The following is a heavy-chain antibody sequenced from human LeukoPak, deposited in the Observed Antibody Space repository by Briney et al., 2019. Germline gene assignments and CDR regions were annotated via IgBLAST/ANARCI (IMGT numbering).Heavy chain of an antibody. CDR2: ISSSSSSYI. D-gene: IGHD4-17*01. CDR1: GFTFTNYD. CDR3: ARGDTVTTVLTGISYYMDV. Sequence: GGSLRLSCATSGFTFTNYDMNWVRQAPGKGLEWVSSISSSSSSYIYYADSVKGRFTISRDNAKNSLYLQMNSLRAEDTAVYYCARGDTVTTVLTGISYYMDVWGKGTTVTVSS. V-gene: IGHV3-21*01. J-gene: IGHJ6*03.